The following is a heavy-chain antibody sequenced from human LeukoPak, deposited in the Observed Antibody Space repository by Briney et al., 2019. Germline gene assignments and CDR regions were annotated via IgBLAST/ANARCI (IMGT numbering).Heavy chain of an antibody. CDR2: ISYDGSNK. CDR3: ARGPPGYYHCYMDV. J-gene: IGHJ6*03. CDR1: GFTFSSYA. V-gene: IGHV3-30*04. Sequence: GGSLRLSCAASGFTFSSYAMHWVRQAPGKGLEWVAVISYDGSNKYYADSVKGRFTISRDNSKNTLYLQMNSLRAEDTAVYYCARGPPGYYHCYMDVWGKGTTVTVSS.